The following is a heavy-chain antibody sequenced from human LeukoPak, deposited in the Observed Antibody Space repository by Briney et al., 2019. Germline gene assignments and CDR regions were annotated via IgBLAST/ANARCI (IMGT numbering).Heavy chain of an antibody. V-gene: IGHV1-69*04. CDR2: IIPIFGIA. Sequence: ASVKVSCKASGGTFSSYAISWVRQAPGQGLEWMGRIIPIFGIANYAQKFQGRVTITADKSTSTAYMELSSLRSEDTAVYYCARGAYYYDSSGYPNWFDPWGQGTLVTVSS. D-gene: IGHD3-22*01. CDR3: ARGAYYYDSSGYPNWFDP. CDR1: GGTFSSYA. J-gene: IGHJ5*02.